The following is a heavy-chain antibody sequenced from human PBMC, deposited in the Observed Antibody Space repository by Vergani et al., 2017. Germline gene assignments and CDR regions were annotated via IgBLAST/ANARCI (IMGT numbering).Heavy chain of an antibody. V-gene: IGHV1-46*01. CDR3: AADRRDGDGMDV. CDR2: INPSGGST. J-gene: IGHJ6*02. CDR1: GYTFTSHY. Sequence: QVQLVQSGAEVKKPGASVKVSCKASGYTFTSHYMHWVRQAPGQGLEWMGIINPSGGSTSYAQKFQGRVTMTRDTSTSTVYMELSSLRSEDTAVYYCAADRRDGDGMDVWGQGTTVTVSS. D-gene: IGHD5-24*01.